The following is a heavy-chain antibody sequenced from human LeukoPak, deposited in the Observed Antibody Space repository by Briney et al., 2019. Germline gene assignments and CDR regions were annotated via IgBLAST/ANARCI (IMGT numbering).Heavy chain of an antibody. CDR2: ITWNGNYI. CDR1: GFNFDDHA. V-gene: IGHV3-9*01. CDR3: GETAGDRTFDY. J-gene: IGHJ4*02. Sequence: GGSLRLSCAASGFNFDDHAMHWVRHAPGKGLEWVACITWNGNYIGYADSVKGRFTISRDNAKNSLYLQMNSLRGADTAFCYCGETAGDRTFDYWGQGTLVTVSS. D-gene: IGHD5-24*01.